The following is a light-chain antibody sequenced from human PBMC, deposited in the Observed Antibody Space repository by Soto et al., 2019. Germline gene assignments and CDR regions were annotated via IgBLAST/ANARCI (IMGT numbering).Light chain of an antibody. CDR2: EVS. V-gene: IGLV2-14*01. CDR1: RSDVGGSKY. J-gene: IGLJ1*01. Sequence: QSALTQPASVSGSPGQSITISCTGTRSDVGGSKYVSWYQPYPGKAPKVMIYEVSDRPSGVSNRFSGSKSGNTASLTISGLQAEDEADYSCSSYRSSGTLVVFGSGTKVTVL. CDR3: SSYRSSGTLVV.